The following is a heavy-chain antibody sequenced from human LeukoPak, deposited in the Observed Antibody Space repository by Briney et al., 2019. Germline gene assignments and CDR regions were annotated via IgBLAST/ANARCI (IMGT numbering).Heavy chain of an antibody. V-gene: IGHV3-53*01. Sequence: GGSLRLSCAASGFIVSNNHMSWVRQAPGKGLEWVSIIYSGGDTYYADSVRGRFTISRDNSKNTLYLQMNSLRAEDTAVYYCAKRSPIAATGPRRLEDWGQGTLVTVSS. D-gene: IGHD6-13*01. J-gene: IGHJ4*02. CDR2: IYSGGDT. CDR1: GFIVSNNH. CDR3: AKRSPIAATGPRRLED.